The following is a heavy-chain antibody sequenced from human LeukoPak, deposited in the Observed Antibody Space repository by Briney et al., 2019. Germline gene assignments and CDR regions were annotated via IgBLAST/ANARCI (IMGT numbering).Heavy chain of an antibody. Sequence: GVSLKISCKRSGYLFTSYWIDSVCQMPGKGLEWMGIIYPGDSDTRYSPSFQGQVTISADKSISTAYLQWSSLKASDTDMYYCARGRDGYNHYFDYWGQGTLVTVSS. CDR2: IYPGDSDT. J-gene: IGHJ4*02. V-gene: IGHV5-51*01. D-gene: IGHD5-24*01. CDR1: GYLFTSYW. CDR3: ARGRDGYNHYFDY.